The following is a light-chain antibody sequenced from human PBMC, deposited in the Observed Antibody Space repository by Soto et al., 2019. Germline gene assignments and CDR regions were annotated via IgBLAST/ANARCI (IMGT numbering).Light chain of an antibody. CDR1: QSVSSSY. CDR3: QQYGRAPKS. Sequence: EIVLTQSPGTLSLSPGERATLSCRASQSVSSSYLAWYQQKPGQAPRLLIYGASSRATGIPDRFSGSGSGTDFTLNISRLEPEDLAVYYCQQYGRAPKSFGQGTKLETK. V-gene: IGKV3-20*01. CDR2: GAS. J-gene: IGKJ2*01.